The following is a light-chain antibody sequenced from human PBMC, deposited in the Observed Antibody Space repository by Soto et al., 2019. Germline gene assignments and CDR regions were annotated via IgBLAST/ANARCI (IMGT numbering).Light chain of an antibody. CDR1: QSVNSN. CDR2: GAS. Sequence: EIVMTQSPATLSVSPGERATLSCRASQSVNSNLAWYQQKPGQAPRLLIYGASTRATGIPAXXXXXXXXXXXXXXXXXXQSEXFAVYYCQQYNHWIDFGQGTRLEXK. V-gene: IGKV3-15*01. J-gene: IGKJ5*01. CDR3: QQYNHWID.